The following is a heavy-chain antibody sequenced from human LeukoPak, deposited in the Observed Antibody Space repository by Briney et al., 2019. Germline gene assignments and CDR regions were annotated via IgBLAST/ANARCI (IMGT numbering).Heavy chain of an antibody. V-gene: IGHV4-59*01. CDR2: IYYSGST. Sequence: SEALSLTCTVSGGSISSYYWSWIRQPPGKGLEWIGYIYYSGSTNYNPSLNSRVTISVDTSKNQFSLKLSSVTAADTAVYYCAGGGSVSRRKWFDPWGQGTLVTVSS. D-gene: IGHD5/OR15-5a*01. J-gene: IGHJ5*02. CDR3: AGGGSVSRRKWFDP. CDR1: GGSISSYY.